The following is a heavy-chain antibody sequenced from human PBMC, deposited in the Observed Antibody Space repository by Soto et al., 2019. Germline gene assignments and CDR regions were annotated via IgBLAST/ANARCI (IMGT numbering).Heavy chain of an antibody. CDR1: GGSFSGYY. CDR2: INHSGST. CDR3: ASSSLYGMDV. Sequence: SETLSLTCAVYGGSFSGYYWSWIRQPPGKGLEWIGEINHSGSTNYNPSLKSRVTISVDTSKNQFPLKLSSVTAADTAVYYCASSSLYGMDVWGQGTTVTVSS. J-gene: IGHJ6*02. V-gene: IGHV4-34*01.